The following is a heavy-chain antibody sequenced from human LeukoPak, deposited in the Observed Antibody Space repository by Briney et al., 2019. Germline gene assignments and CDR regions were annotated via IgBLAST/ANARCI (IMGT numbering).Heavy chain of an antibody. Sequence: GGSLRLSCAASGFTFSNYAMSWVRQAPGKGLEWVSLLSGSGGSIYYADSVKGRFTISRDNAKNSLYLQMNSLRAEDTAVYYCARVAGQLLPYYYYYYYMDVWGKGTTVTVSS. CDR3: ARVAGQLLPYYYYYYYMDV. J-gene: IGHJ6*03. V-gene: IGHV3-23*01. CDR1: GFTFSNYA. CDR2: LSGSGGSI. D-gene: IGHD2-2*01.